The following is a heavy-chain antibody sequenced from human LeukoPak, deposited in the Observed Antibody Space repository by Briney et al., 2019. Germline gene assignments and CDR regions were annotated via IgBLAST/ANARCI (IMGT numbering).Heavy chain of an antibody. J-gene: IGHJ4*02. D-gene: IGHD3-9*01. CDR3: ARQGEAGYQPFDN. V-gene: IGHV5-51*01. CDR2: FYPGDSDT. Sequence: GESLKISCKASGYSFTNYWIGWVRQMPGEGLEWMGSFYPGDSDTRHSPSFQGQVTISADKSINTAYLQWSSLKASDTAMYYCARQGEAGYQPFDNWGQGTLVTVSS. CDR1: GYSFTNYW.